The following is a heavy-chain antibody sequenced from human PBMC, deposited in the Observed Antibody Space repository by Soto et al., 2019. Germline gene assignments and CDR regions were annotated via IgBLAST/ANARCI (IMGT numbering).Heavy chain of an antibody. CDR2: IDPSDSYT. Sequence: PGESLKISCKGSGYSFTSYWISWVRQMPGKGLEWMGRIDPSDSYTNYRPSFQGHVTISADKSISTAYLQWSSLKASDTAMYYCASRGSGGSKVEYFQHWGQGTLVTVSS. CDR3: ASRGSGGSKVEYFQH. V-gene: IGHV5-10-1*01. CDR1: GYSFTSYW. J-gene: IGHJ1*01. D-gene: IGHD2-15*01.